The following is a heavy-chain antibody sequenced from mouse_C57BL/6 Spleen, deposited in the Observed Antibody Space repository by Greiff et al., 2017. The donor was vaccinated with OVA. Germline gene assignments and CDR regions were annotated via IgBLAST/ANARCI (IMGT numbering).Heavy chain of an antibody. J-gene: IGHJ4*01. CDR2: ISYDGSN. CDR1: GYSITSGYY. CDR3: ARRSYDYENAMDY. D-gene: IGHD2-4*01. Sequence: ESGPGLVKPSQSLSLTCSVTGYSITSGYYWNWIRQFPGNKLEWMGYISYDGSNNYNPSLKNRISITRDTSKNQFFLKLNSVTTEDTATYDCARRSYDYENAMDYWGQGTSVTVSS. V-gene: IGHV3-6*01.